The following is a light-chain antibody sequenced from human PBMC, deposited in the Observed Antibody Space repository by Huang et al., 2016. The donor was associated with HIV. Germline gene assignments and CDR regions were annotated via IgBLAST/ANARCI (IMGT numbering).Light chain of an antibody. CDR3: HHYGATQWA. V-gene: IGKV3-20*01. J-gene: IGKJ1*01. CDR2: DAS. Sequence: ELVLTQSPGTLSSSPGGAAVISCRASQSLDKGFLAWYRQNPGQAPELLICDASKRPSDIPDRFVGRGSGTDFSLTINGLDPEDFAFYFCHHYGATQWAFGRGTRVEMK. CDR1: QSLDKGF.